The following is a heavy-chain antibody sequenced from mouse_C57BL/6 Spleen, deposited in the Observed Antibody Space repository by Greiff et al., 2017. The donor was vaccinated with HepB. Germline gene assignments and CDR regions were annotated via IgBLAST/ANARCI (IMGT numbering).Heavy chain of an antibody. V-gene: IGHV1-55*01. CDR2: IYPGSGST. D-gene: IGHD1-1*01. J-gene: IGHJ3*01. CDR3: ARGAIATVPFAY. CDR1: GYTFTSYW. Sequence: VQLQQSGAELVKPGASVKMSCKASGYTFTSYWITWVKQRPGQGLEWIGDIYPGSGSTNYNEKFKSKATLTVDTSSSKAYMQLSSLTSEDSAVSYCARGAIATVPFAYWGQGTLVTVSA.